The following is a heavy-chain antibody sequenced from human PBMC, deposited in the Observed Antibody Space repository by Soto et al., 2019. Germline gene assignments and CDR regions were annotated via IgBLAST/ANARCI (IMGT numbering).Heavy chain of an antibody. CDR1: GYTFTSYY. Sequence: GASVKVSCKASGYTFTSYYVHWVRQAPGQGLEWMGIINPSSGRTNYAQKFQGRVTMTRDTSTSTVYMELSSLSSDDTAVYYCATRVGSPDFWGQGTLVTVSS. J-gene: IGHJ4*02. CDR2: INPSSGRT. CDR3: ATRVGSPDF. D-gene: IGHD1-26*01. V-gene: IGHV1-46*01.